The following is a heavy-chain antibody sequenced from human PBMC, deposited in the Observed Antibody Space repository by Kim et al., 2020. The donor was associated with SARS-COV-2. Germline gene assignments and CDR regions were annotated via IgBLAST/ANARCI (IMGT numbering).Heavy chain of an antibody. D-gene: IGHD6-6*01. CDR2: ISAYNGNT. Sequence: ASVKVSCKASGYTFTSYGISWVRQAPGQGLEWMGWISAYNGNTNYAQKLQGRVTMTTDTSTSTAYMELRSLRSDDTAVYYCARAAPPEYSSSSRPIFFWIDYWGQGTLVTVSS. J-gene: IGHJ4*02. CDR1: GYTFTSYG. V-gene: IGHV1-18*01. CDR3: ARAAPPEYSSSSRPIFFWIDY.